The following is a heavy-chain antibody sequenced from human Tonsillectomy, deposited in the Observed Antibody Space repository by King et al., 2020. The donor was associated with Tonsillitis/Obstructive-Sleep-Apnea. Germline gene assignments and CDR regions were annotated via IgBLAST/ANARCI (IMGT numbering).Heavy chain of an antibody. D-gene: IGHD5-12*01. CDR3: AQPRGGYDVPFDY. V-gene: IGHV3-74*01. CDR1: GFTFTSYW. CDR2: INSDGSST. J-gene: IGHJ4*02. Sequence: VQVVESGGGLVQPGGSLRLSCAASGFTFTSYWMHWVRQAPGKGLVWVSRINSDGSSTSYADSVKGRFTVSRDNAKNTLYLQMNSLRAEDTAVYYCAQPRGGYDVPFDYWGQGTLVTVSS.